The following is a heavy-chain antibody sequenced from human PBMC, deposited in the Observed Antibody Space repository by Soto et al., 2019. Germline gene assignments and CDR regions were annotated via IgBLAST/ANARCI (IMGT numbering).Heavy chain of an antibody. J-gene: IGHJ4*02. CDR3: ASSGCSYGYYFDY. CDR1: GGSISSGGYY. D-gene: IGHD5-18*01. V-gene: IGHV4-31*03. Sequence: PSETLSLTCTVSGGSISSGGYYWSWIRQHPGKGLEWIGYIYYSGSTYYNPSLKSRVTISVDTSKNQFSLKLSSVTAADTAVYYCASSGCSYGYYFDYWGQGTLVTVSS. CDR2: IYYSGST.